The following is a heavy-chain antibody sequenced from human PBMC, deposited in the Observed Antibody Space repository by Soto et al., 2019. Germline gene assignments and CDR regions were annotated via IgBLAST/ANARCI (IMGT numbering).Heavy chain of an antibody. D-gene: IGHD2-2*02. J-gene: IGHJ6*02. CDR2: IKSKTDGGTT. Sequence: EVQLVESGGGLVKPGGSLRLSCAASGFTFSNAWMNWVRQAPGKGLEWVGRIKSKTDGGTTDYAAPVQGRFTISRDDSKNTLYLQMNSLKTEDTAVYYCTTGWQLLYLYGMDVWGQGTTVTVSS. CDR3: TTGWQLLYLYGMDV. V-gene: IGHV3-15*07. CDR1: GFTFSNAW.